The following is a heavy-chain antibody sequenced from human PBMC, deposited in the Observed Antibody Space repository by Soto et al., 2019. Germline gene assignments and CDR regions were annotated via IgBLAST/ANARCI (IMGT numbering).Heavy chain of an antibody. Sequence: TSETLSLTCIVFGGSFSGYYWSWIRQPPGKGLEWIGEINHSGSTNYNPSLKSRVTISVDTSKNQFSLKLSSVTAADTAVYYCARGRGSSWYSGRWFDPWGQGTLVTVSS. D-gene: IGHD6-13*01. CDR2: INHSGST. J-gene: IGHJ5*02. V-gene: IGHV4-34*01. CDR1: GGSFSGYY. CDR3: ARGRGSSWYSGRWFDP.